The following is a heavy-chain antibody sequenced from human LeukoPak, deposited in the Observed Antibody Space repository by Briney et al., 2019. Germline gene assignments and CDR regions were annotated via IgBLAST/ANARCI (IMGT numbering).Heavy chain of an antibody. CDR3: AKQLGYCSDGSCYFPY. V-gene: IGHV3-23*01. CDR2: ISNNGGYT. J-gene: IGHJ4*02. Sequence: GGSLRLSCVASGFSFNVYSMNWVRQAPGKGLEWVSAISNNGGYTYYADSVQGRFTISRDNSKSTLCLQMNSLRAEDTAVYYCAKQLGYCSDGSCYFPYWGQGTLVTVSS. D-gene: IGHD2-15*01. CDR1: GFSFNVYS.